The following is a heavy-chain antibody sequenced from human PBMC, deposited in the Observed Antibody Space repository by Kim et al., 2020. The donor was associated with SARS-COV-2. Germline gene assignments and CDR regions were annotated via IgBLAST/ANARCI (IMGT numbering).Heavy chain of an antibody. Sequence: GGSLRLSCAASGFTFNFYALHWIRQAPGKGLEWVAVVSYDGSDRSYSESVKGRFTVSRDNSKGTLDLQMNSLRPEDTAVYYCAKDLMGSGRYAVDVWGQGPVVTVSS. CDR1: GFTFNFYA. V-gene: IGHV3-30*04. J-gene: IGHJ3*01. D-gene: IGHD3-3*01. CDR3: AKDLMGSGRYAVDV. CDR2: VSYDGSDR.